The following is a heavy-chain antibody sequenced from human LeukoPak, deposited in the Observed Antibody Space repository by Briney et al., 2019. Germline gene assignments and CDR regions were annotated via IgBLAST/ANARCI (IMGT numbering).Heavy chain of an antibody. J-gene: IGHJ4*02. CDR1: GFTVRSNY. V-gene: IGHV3-53*01. Sequence: GGSLRLSCAVSGFTVRSNYMNWVRQAPGKGLEWVSVIYSDGTTYYAGSVKGRFTISRDNSKNTLYLQMNSLRAEDTAVYYCAREHYNLLTGRGGYFDYWGQGTLVTVSS. CDR2: IYSDGTT. D-gene: IGHD3-9*01. CDR3: AREHYNLLTGRGGYFDY.